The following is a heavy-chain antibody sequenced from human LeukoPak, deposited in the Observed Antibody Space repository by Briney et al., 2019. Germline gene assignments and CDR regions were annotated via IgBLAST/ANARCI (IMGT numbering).Heavy chain of an antibody. CDR1: GFTFSSYE. CDR2: ISSSGSTI. J-gene: IGHJ4*02. Sequence: GGSLRLSCAASGFTFSSYEMNWVRQAPGKGLEWVSYISSSGSTIYYADSVKGRFTISRDNAKNSLYLQMNSLRAEDTAVYYCARGLETGNVGFDYWGQGTLVTVSS. V-gene: IGHV3-48*03. CDR3: ARGLETGNVGFDY. D-gene: IGHD1-1*01.